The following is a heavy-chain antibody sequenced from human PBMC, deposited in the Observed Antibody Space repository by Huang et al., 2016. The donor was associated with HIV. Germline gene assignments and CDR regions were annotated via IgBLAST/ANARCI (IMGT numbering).Heavy chain of an antibody. Sequence: VQLIESGGGVVQPGKSLRLSCATSGFILSNYGMHWVRQAPGKGVKWGAVLRNDGMKKNYADAVRGRFTVGRDNGNNTLFLQMRSLGVDDTAVYYCARGDYYDSSGYHPGYFDYWGQGILVTVSS. CDR2: LRNDGMKK. D-gene: IGHD3-22*01. J-gene: IGHJ4*02. CDR3: ARGDYYDSSGYHPGYFDY. CDR1: GFILSNYG. V-gene: IGHV3-33*04.